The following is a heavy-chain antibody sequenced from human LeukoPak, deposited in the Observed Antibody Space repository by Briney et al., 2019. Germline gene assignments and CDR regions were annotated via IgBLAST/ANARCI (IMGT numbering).Heavy chain of an antibody. Sequence: PSETLSLTCAVYGGSFSGYYWSWIRQPPGKGLEWIGEISHSGSTNYNPSLKSRVTISVDTSKNQFSLKLSSVTAADTAVYYCARKGDWNHLGLRRKNFDYWGQGTLVTVSS. J-gene: IGHJ4*02. D-gene: IGHD1-1*01. CDR1: GGSFSGYY. CDR3: ARKGDWNHLGLRRKNFDY. CDR2: ISHSGST. V-gene: IGHV4-34*01.